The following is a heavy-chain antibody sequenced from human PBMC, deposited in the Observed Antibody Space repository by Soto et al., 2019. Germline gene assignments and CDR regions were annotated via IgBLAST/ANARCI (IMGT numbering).Heavy chain of an antibody. CDR2: ISAYNGNT. CDR3: XXXVGKEDY. D-gene: IGHD2-2*01. Sequence: QVQLVQSGAEVKKPGASVKVSCKASGYTFTSYGISWVRQAPGQGLEWMGWISAYNGNTNYAQKLQGRVTMTTDTXXXXXXXXXXXXXXXXXXXXXXXXXVGKEDYWGQGTLVTVSS. CDR1: GYTFTSYG. V-gene: IGHV1-18*01. J-gene: IGHJ4*02.